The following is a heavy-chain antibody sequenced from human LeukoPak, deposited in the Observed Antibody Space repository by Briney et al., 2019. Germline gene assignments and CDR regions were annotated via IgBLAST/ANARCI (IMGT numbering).Heavy chain of an antibody. CDR2: INPNSGGT. V-gene: IGHV1-2*02. D-gene: IGHD4-17*01. CDR1: GYTFTGYY. J-gene: IGHJ4*02. CDR3: ARQHDYGDYSFGY. Sequence: ASVKVSCKASGYTFTGYYMHWVRQAPGQGLEWMGGINPNSGGTNYARKFQGRVTMTRDTSISTAYMELSRLRSDDTAVYYCARQHDYGDYSFGYWGQGTLVTVSS.